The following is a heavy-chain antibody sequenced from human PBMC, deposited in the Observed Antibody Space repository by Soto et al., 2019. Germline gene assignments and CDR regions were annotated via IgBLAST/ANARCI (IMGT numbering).Heavy chain of an antibody. Sequence: QVQLVESGGGLVEPGGSLRLSCAASGFTFSDFYMTWIRQAPGQGLEWVSYISSSGNTISYADSVKGRFTISRDNANNSVYLQINSLRAEDTAMYYCARAAGWLDPWGQGTLVTVSS. CDR2: ISSSGNTI. CDR1: GFTFSDFY. J-gene: IGHJ5*02. CDR3: ARAAGWLDP. V-gene: IGHV3-11*01.